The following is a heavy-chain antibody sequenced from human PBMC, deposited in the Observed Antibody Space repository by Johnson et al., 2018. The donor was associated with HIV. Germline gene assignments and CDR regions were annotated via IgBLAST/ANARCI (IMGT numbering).Heavy chain of an antibody. CDR1: GFTFDDYG. CDR3: AGARLMTYYYDSRSTRSDAFDI. V-gene: IGHV3-20*04. D-gene: IGHD3-22*01. CDR2: INWNGGST. Sequence: VQLVESGGGVVRPGGSLRLSCAASGFTFDDYGMSWVRQAPGKGLEWVSGINWNGGSTGYADSVKGRFTISRDNSKNTLYLQMNSLRAEDTALYYCAGARLMTYYYDSRSTRSDAFDIWGQGTMVTVSS. J-gene: IGHJ3*02.